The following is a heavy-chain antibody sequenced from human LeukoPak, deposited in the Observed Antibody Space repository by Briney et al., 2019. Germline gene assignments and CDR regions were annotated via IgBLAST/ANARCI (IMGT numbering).Heavy chain of an antibody. CDR3: AKELYSSSASDY. V-gene: IGHV3-23*01. J-gene: IGHJ4*02. CDR2: ISGSGGST. Sequence: GRSLRLSCAASAFTFSSYAMSCVRQAPGKGLEWVSAISGSGGSTYYADSVKGRFTISRDNSKNTLYLQMNSLRAEDTAVYYCAKELYSSSASDYWGQGTLVTVSS. D-gene: IGHD6-13*01. CDR1: AFTFSSYA.